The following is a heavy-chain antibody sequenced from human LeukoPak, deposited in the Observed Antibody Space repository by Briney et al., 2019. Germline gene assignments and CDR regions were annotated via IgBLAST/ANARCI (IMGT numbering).Heavy chain of an antibody. CDR2: ISGSGGST. V-gene: IGHV3-23*01. D-gene: IGHD3-10*01. Sequence: GGSLRLSCAASGFSFSSYAMSWVRQAPGKGLEWVSAISGSGGSTYYADSVKGRFTISRDTSKNTLYLQMNSLRAEDTAVYYCAKRLLGSGSYYFDYWGQGTLVTVSS. J-gene: IGHJ4*02. CDR1: GFSFSSYA. CDR3: AKRLLGSGSYYFDY.